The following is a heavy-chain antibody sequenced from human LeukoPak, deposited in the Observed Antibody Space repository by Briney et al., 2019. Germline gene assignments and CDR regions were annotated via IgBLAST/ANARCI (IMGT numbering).Heavy chain of an antibody. J-gene: IGHJ4*02. D-gene: IGHD2/OR15-2a*01. CDR1: GFTFSSYS. Sequence: PGGSLRLSCAASGFTFSSYSMNWVRQAPGKGLEWVASISSSSSYIYYAVSVKGRFTISRDNAQNSLYLQMNSLRAEDTAVYYCARAMMSFQSFDYWGQGTLVTVSS. CDR2: ISSSSSYI. CDR3: ARAMMSFQSFDY. V-gene: IGHV3-21*01.